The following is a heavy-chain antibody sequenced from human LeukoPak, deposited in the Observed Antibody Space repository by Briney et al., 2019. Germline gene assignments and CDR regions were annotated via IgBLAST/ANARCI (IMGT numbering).Heavy chain of an antibody. V-gene: IGHV3-23*01. D-gene: IGHD1-26*01. J-gene: IGHJ5*02. CDR3: AKDKEGATPSWFDP. CDR1: GFTFSSYA. Sequence: PGRSLRLSCAASGFTFSSYAMSWVRQAPGKGLEWVSATTNSGATTYYADSVKGRFAISRDNSKNMLYLQMNSLRAEDTAIYYCAKDKEGATPSWFDPWGQGTLVTVSS. CDR2: TTNSGATT.